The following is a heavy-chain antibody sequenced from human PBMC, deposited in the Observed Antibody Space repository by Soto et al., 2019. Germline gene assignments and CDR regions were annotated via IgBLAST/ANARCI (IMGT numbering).Heavy chain of an antibody. J-gene: IGHJ4*02. CDR2: INADKGKT. CDR1: GYTFTNYG. Sequence: GASVKVSCKTSGYTFTNYGISWVRQAPGQGLEWMGWINADKGKTTDPQKFQGRVTFTRDTSASTVYMEVSSLRSEDTAVYYCARAAYYYESSGYYPGDYWGQGTLVTVSS. V-gene: IGHV1-18*01. CDR3: ARAAYYYESSGYYPGDY. D-gene: IGHD3-22*01.